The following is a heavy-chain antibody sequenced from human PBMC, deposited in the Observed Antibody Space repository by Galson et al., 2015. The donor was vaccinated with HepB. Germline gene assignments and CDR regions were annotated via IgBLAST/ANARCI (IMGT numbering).Heavy chain of an antibody. J-gene: IGHJ6*02. Sequence: SVKVSCKASGYTFTSYAMHWVRQAPGQRLEWMGWINAGNGNTKYSQKFQGRVTITRDTSASTAYMELSSLRSEDTAVYYCARGPIAVVVAATPRPYYYYYYGMDVWGQGTRSPSP. CDR2: INAGNGNT. CDR1: GYTFTSYA. V-gene: IGHV1-3*01. CDR3: ARGPIAVVVAATPRPYYYYYYGMDV. D-gene: IGHD2-15*01.